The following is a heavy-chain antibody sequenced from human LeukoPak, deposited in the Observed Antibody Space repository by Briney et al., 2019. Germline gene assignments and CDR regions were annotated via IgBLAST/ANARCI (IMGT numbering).Heavy chain of an antibody. D-gene: IGHD6-19*01. CDR3: AKDQGPLAGTAGIDY. CDR1: GFTFSSYA. CDR2: ISGSGGSA. J-gene: IGHJ4*02. Sequence: GGSLRLSCAASGFTFSSYAMSWVRQAPGKGLEWVSAISGSGGSAYYADSVKGRFTISRDNSKNTLYLQMNSLRAEDTAVYYCAKDQGPLAGTAGIDYWGQGTLVTVSS. V-gene: IGHV3-23*01.